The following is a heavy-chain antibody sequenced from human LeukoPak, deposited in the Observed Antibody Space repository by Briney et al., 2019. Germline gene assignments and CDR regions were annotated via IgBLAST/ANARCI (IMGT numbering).Heavy chain of an antibody. CDR3: ARATGTTNIDY. CDR1: GGSISSYY. CDR2: IYYSGST. Sequence: SETLSLTCTVSGGSISSYYWSWIRQPPGKGLEWIGYIYYSGSTNYNPSLKSRVTISVDTSKDQFSLKLSSVTAADTAVYYCARATGTTNIDYWGQGTLVTVSS. D-gene: IGHD1-7*01. V-gene: IGHV4-59*12. J-gene: IGHJ4*02.